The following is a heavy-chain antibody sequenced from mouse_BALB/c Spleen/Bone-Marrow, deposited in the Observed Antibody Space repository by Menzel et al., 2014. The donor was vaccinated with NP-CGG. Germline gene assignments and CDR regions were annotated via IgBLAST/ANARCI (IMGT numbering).Heavy chain of an antibody. CDR3: VRGNYGNYVDYFDF. CDR1: GLTFSSYG. J-gene: IGHJ2*01. Sequence: DVQLVESGGGLVQPGGSLKLSCAASGLTFSSYGMSWVRQTPDKRLELVATINSNGGSTYYPDSVKGRFTISRDTAKNTLYLQMSSLKSEETAMYYCVRGNYGNYVDYFDFWGQGTTLTVS. D-gene: IGHD2-1*01. CDR2: INSNGGST. V-gene: IGHV5-6-3*01.